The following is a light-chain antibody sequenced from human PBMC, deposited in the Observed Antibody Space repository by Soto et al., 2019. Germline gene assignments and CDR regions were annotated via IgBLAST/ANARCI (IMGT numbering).Light chain of an antibody. CDR2: GTT. CDR1: SANIGAGYD. V-gene: IGLV1-40*01. CDR3: QSYDGTLSGSYV. J-gene: IGLJ1*01. Sequence: QSVLTQPPSVSGAPGQRVTISCTGSSANIGAGYDVHWYQQLPGTAPKLIIYGTTNRPSGVPDRFSGSKSGTSASLAITGLQAEDEADYYCQSYDGTLSGSYVFXIGTKLTVL.